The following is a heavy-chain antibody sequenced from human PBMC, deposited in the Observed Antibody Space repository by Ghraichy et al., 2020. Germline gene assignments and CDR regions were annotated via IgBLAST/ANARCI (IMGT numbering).Heavy chain of an antibody. CDR1: GFTFSSYW. V-gene: IGHV3-7*01. CDR2: IKQDGSEK. CDR3: ARVGGYYDSSGYYRPYYYYGMDV. J-gene: IGHJ6*02. D-gene: IGHD3-22*01. Sequence: GGSLRLSCAASGFTFSSYWMSWVRQAPGKGLEWVANIKQDGSEKYYVDSVKGRFTISRDNAKNSLYLQMNSLRAEDTAVYYCARVGGYYDSSGYYRPYYYYGMDVWCQGTTVTVAS.